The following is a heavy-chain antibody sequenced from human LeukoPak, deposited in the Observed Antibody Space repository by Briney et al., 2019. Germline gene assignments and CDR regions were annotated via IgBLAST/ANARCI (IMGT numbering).Heavy chain of an antibody. D-gene: IGHD3-22*01. CDR2: INPNSGGT. Sequence: ASVKVSCKASGYTFTGYYMHWVRQAPGQGLEWMGWINPNSGGTNYAQKFQGRVTMTRDTSISTAYMELRSLRSDDTAVYYCARDLHYYDSSGYYWGTPLNIDYWGQGTLVTVSS. CDR3: ARDLHYYDSSGYYWGTPLNIDY. J-gene: IGHJ4*02. V-gene: IGHV1-2*02. CDR1: GYTFTGYY.